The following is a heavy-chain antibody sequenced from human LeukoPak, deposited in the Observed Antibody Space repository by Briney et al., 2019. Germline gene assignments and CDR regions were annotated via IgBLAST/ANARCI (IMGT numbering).Heavy chain of an antibody. J-gene: IGHJ3*02. V-gene: IGHV3-48*01. Sequence: GGSLRLSCAASGFTFRSYSMNWVRQAPGKGLEWVSYISSSSSTIHYADSVKGRFTISRDNAKNSLYLQMNSLRAEDTAVYYCARAYSGSYRLAFDIWGQGTMATVSS. D-gene: IGHD1-26*01. CDR1: GFTFRSYS. CDR2: ISSSSSTI. CDR3: ARAYSGSYRLAFDI.